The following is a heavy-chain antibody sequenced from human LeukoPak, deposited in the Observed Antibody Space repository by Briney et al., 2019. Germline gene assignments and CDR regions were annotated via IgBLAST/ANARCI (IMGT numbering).Heavy chain of an antibody. CDR2: FDPEDGET. V-gene: IGHV1-24*01. D-gene: IGHD3-22*01. CDR1: GYTLTELS. J-gene: IGHJ3*02. Sequence: GASVKVSCKVSGYTLTELSMHWVRQAPGKGLEWMGGFDPEDGETIYAQKFQGRVTMTEDTSTDTAYMELSSLRSEDTAVYYCATDRPYYYDSSGYPGHAFDIWGQGTMVTVSS. CDR3: ATDRPYYYDSSGYPGHAFDI.